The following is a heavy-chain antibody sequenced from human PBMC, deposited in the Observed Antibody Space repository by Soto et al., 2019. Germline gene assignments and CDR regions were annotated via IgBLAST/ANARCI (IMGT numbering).Heavy chain of an antibody. V-gene: IGHV6-1*01. D-gene: IGHD6-19*01. Sequence: SQTLSLTCAISGDSVSSNSAAWNWISHSPSRALGWLGRTYYRSKWYNDYAVSVKSRITINPDTSKNQFSLQLNSVTPEDTAVYYCARLTYSSGWYYFDYWGQGTLVTVSS. J-gene: IGHJ4*02. CDR2: TYYRSKWYN. CDR3: ARLTYSSGWYYFDY. CDR1: GDSVSSNSAA.